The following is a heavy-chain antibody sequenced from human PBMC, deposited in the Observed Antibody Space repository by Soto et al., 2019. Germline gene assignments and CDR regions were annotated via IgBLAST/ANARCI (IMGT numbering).Heavy chain of an antibody. V-gene: IGHV3-30*18. CDR1: GFTFSSYG. D-gene: IGHD4-17*01. Sequence: QVQLVESGGGVVQPGRSLRLSCAASGFTFSSYGMHWVRQAPGKGLEWVAVISYDGSNKYYADSVKGRFTISRDNSKNTLYLQMNSLRAEDTAVYYCAKGGVATVTTYWYFDLWGRGTLVTVSS. CDR2: ISYDGSNK. CDR3: AKGGVATVTTYWYFDL. J-gene: IGHJ2*01.